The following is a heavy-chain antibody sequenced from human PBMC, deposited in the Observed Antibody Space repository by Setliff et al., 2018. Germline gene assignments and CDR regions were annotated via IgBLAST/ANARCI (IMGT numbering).Heavy chain of an antibody. D-gene: IGHD1-26*01. Sequence: SETLSLTCTVSGGSISSRNYYWGWIRQPPGRGLEWIAYISYTGSTNYDPSLKSRVTISVDTAKTQFSLRLISVTAADTAVYYCARHLSSGSYYGGAYYYMDVWGKGTTVTVSS. CDR3: ARHLSSGSYYGGAYYYMDV. J-gene: IGHJ6*03. CDR1: GGSISSRNYY. CDR2: ISYTGST. V-gene: IGHV4-61*05.